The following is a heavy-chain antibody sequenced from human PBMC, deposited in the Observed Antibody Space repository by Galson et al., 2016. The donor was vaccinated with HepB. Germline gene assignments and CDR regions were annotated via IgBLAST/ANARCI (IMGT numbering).Heavy chain of an antibody. V-gene: IGHV1-18*01. CDR2: ISAYNGNT. CDR1: GYSFSTHG. J-gene: IGHJ5*02. D-gene: IGHD3-10*01. CDR3: ARVRFYGSGTYYMPLFDP. Sequence: SVKVSCKASGYSFSTHGITWVRQAPGQGLEWMGWISAYNGNTNYAQNVQDGVTMTTDTSTSTAHMELRSLRSDDTAVYYCARVRFYGSGTYYMPLFDPWGQGTLVTVSS.